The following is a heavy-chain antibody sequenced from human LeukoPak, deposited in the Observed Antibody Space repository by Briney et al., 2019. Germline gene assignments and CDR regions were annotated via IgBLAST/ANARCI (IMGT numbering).Heavy chain of an antibody. CDR3: AGGWELGFDY. J-gene: IGHJ4*02. D-gene: IGHD7-27*01. CDR2: ISYDGSNK. V-gene: IGHV3-30-3*01. Sequence: GGSLRLSCAASGFTFSSYAMHWVRQAPGKGLEWVAVISYDGSNKYYADSVKGRFTISRDNSKNTLYLQMNSLRAEDTAVYYCAGGWELGFDYWGQGTLVTVSS. CDR1: GFTFSSYA.